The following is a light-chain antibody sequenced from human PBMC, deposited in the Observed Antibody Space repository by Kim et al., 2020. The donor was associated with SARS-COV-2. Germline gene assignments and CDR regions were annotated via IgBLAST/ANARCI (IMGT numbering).Light chain of an antibody. CDR2: DAI. V-gene: IGKV1-13*02. CDR3: QQFNRLPLT. CDR1: QGITNS. Sequence: AIQLAQSPSSLSASVGDRVTITCRASQGITNSLAWYQQKAGRPPKILIFDAINLESGVPSRFSGTGSGTDFSLTISSLQPEDGATYYCQQFNRLPLTFGGGTQVDIK. J-gene: IGKJ4*01.